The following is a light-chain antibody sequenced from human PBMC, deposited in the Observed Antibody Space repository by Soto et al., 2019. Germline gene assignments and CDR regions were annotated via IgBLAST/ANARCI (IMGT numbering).Light chain of an antibody. J-gene: IGLJ2*01. CDR3: CSYAGSSTFYVV. Sequence: QPASVSGSPGQSITISCTGTSSDVGSYNLVSWYQQHPGKAPKLMIYEGSKRPSGVSNRFSGSKSGNTASLTISGLQAEDEADYYCCSYAGSSTFYVVFGGGTKVTVL. CDR1: SSDVGSYNL. V-gene: IGLV2-23*01. CDR2: EGS.